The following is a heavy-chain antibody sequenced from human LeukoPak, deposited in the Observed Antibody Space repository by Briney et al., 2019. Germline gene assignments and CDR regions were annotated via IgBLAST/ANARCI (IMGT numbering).Heavy chain of an antibody. D-gene: IGHD4-17*01. V-gene: IGHV3-9*01. CDR3: SKENYGDSYDAFDI. Sequence: GGSLRLSCAASGFTFSSYNMNWVRHAPGKGLEWVSGISWNSDTIDYADSVKGRFTISRDNARNSLYLQTNSLRPEDTALYFCSKENYGDSYDAFDIWGQGTMVTVSS. CDR2: ISWNSDTI. J-gene: IGHJ3*02. CDR1: GFTFSSYN.